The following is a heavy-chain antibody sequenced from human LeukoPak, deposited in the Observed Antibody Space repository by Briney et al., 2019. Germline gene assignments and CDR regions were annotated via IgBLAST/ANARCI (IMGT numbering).Heavy chain of an antibody. CDR2: IIPILGIA. V-gene: IGHV1-69*04. Sequence: SVKVSCKASGGTFSSYAISWVRQAPGQGLEWMGRIIPILGIANYAQKFQGRVTITADKSTSTAYMELSSLRSEDTAVYYCARGALDYYDSSGYSPAFDIWGQGQWSPSLQ. CDR3: ARGALDYYDSSGYSPAFDI. D-gene: IGHD3-22*01. J-gene: IGHJ3*02. CDR1: GGTFSSYA.